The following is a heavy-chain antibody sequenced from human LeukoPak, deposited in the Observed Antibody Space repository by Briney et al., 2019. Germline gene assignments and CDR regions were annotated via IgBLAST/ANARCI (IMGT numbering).Heavy chain of an antibody. Sequence: ASVKVSCKASGYTFTSYYMHWVRQAPGQGLEWMGIINPSGGITSYAQKFQGRVTMTRDTSTSTVYMELSSLRSEDTAVYYCASTPLVPDSSCPYFDYWGQGTLVTVSS. CDR1: GYTFTSYY. V-gene: IGHV1-46*01. CDR3: ASTPLVPDSSCPYFDY. CDR2: INPSGGIT. J-gene: IGHJ4*02. D-gene: IGHD3-22*01.